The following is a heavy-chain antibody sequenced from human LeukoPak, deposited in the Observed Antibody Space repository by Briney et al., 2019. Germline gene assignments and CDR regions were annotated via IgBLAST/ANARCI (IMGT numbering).Heavy chain of an antibody. CDR1: GGSISSYY. Sequence: RTSETLSLTCTVSGGSISSYYWSWIRQPPGKGLEWIGYIYYSGSTNYNPSLKSRVTISVDTSKNQFSLKLSSVTAADTAVYYCARHAVSYGSGSYDYWGQGTLVTVSS. CDR2: IYYSGST. V-gene: IGHV4-59*08. CDR3: ARHAVSYGSGSYDY. J-gene: IGHJ4*02. D-gene: IGHD3-10*01.